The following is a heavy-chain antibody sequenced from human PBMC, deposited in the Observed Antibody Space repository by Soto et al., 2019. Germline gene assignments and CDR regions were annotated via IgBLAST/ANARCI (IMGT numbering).Heavy chain of an antibody. CDR1: GDSVSSNDAV. Sequence: QAQLQQSGPGLVKPSQTLSLTCAISGDSVSSNDAVWNWIRQSPSRGLEWLGRTYYRSIWQTGYAVSVKGRMTINPDASKNQFSLQLNSVTPEDTAMYYCARLVGNSWLDHWGQGTLVTVSA. V-gene: IGHV6-1*01. D-gene: IGHD6-6*01. CDR3: ARLVGNSWLDH. J-gene: IGHJ5*02. CDR2: TYYRSIWQT.